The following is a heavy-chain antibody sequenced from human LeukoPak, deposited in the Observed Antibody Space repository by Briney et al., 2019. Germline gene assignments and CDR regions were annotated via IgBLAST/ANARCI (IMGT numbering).Heavy chain of an antibody. CDR1: GFTFTDAW. CDR2: VKSKARGGTT. CDR3: TTDHFN. J-gene: IGHJ4*02. Sequence: GGSFRLSCAASGFTFTDAWMGWARQAPGRGLEWVGRVKSKARGGTTDYAAPVKGRFTIARDDSKDTVDLQMNSLKTEDTAVYYCTTDHFNWGRGTLVTVSS. V-gene: IGHV3-15*01.